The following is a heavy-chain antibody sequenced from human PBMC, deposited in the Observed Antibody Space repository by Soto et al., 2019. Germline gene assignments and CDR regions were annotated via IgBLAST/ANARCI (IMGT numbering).Heavy chain of an antibody. CDR2: IKQDVSEK. J-gene: IGHJ6*02. Sequence: PGGSLRLSCAASGFTFSSYWMSWVRQAPGKGLEWVANIKQDVSEKYYVDSVKGRFTISRDNAKNSLYLQMNSLRAEGTAVYYCARDQYSAVAGLFYYYYGMDVWGQGTTVTVSS. V-gene: IGHV3-7*01. CDR3: ARDQYSAVAGLFYYYYGMDV. CDR1: GFTFSSYW. D-gene: IGHD6-19*01.